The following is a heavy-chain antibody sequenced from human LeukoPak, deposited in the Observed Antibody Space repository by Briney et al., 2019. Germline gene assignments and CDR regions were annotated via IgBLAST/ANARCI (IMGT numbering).Heavy chain of an antibody. D-gene: IGHD2-15*01. CDR3: ARYSRDSKLYYYYGMDV. CDR2: IYTSGST. V-gene: IGHV4-4*07. CDR1: GGSISSYY. J-gene: IGHJ6*04. Sequence: SETLSLTCTVSGGSISSYYWSWIRQPAGKGLEWIGRIYTSGSTSYNPSLKSRVTISVDTSKNQFSLKLSSVTAADTAVYYCARYSRDSKLYYYYGMDVWGKGTTVTVSS.